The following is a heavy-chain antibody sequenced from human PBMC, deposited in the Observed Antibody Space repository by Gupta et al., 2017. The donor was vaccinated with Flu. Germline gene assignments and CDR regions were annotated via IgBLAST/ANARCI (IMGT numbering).Heavy chain of an antibody. CDR3: AKGANWAFEI. CDR2: VSGGGSNS. D-gene: IGHD1-1*01. J-gene: IGHJ3*02. V-gene: IGHV3-23*01. CDR1: GFTFTNYA. Sequence: GGGLAQPGRSLSLSCATSGFTFTNYAMRWVRQAPGKGLEWVSTVSGGGSNSYYADSVKGRFTISGDTSKKTVYLQMNSLRVEDTAIYYCAKGANWAFEIWGQGTMVTVSS.